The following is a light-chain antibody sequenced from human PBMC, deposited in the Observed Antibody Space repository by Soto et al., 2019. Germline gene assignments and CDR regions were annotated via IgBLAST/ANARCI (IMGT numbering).Light chain of an antibody. V-gene: IGLV2-14*03. Sequence: QSALTQPASVSGSPGQSITISCTGNSSDVGSYNYVSWYQHHPGKAPKLVIYDVDDRPSGVSNRFSGSKSGNTPSLTIAGLQAEDEADYYCSSFTNSSSLGVFGNRTKVTVL. CDR2: DVD. J-gene: IGLJ1*01. CDR3: SSFTNSSSLGV. CDR1: SSDVGSYNY.